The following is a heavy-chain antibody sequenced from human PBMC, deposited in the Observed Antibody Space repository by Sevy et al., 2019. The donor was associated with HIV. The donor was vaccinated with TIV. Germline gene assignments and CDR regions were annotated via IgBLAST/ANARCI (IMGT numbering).Heavy chain of an antibody. V-gene: IGHV3-30*18. CDR3: AKEFHNYHYGMDV. J-gene: IGHJ6*02. CDR1: GFTFSSYG. Sequence: GGSLRLSCADSGFTFSSYGMHWVRQAPGKGLEWVALISYDGSNKYYADSVKGRFTISRDNSKNTLYLQMNSLRGEDTAVYYCAKEFHNYHYGMDVWGQGTTVTVSS. CDR2: ISYDGSNK.